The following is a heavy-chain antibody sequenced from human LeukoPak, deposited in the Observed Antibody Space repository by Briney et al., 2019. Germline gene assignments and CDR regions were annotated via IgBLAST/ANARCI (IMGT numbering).Heavy chain of an antibody. CDR3: ARGGRALNYYGSGSYSYPYDS. Sequence: SVKVSCKASGYTFTSYYMHWVRQAPGQGLEWMGIINPSGGSTTYAQNFQGRVTMTRDTSTSTVYMELISLRSEDTAVYYWARGGRALNYYGSGSYSYPYDSWGQGTLVTVSS. V-gene: IGHV1-46*01. CDR1: GYTFTSYY. J-gene: IGHJ4*02. CDR2: INPSGGST. D-gene: IGHD3-10*01.